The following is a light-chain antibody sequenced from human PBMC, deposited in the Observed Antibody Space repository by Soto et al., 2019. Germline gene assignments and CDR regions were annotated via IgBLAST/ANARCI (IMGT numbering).Light chain of an antibody. CDR3: QHYSTVWA. V-gene: IGKV1-5*01. CDR1: QSISDR. Sequence: IQTTQSPSTLSESVADRVPMASRASQSISDRLAWYQRKPGKAPKFLIFDASSLESGVPSRFSGSGSGTEFTLTISSLKPDDFATYYCQHYSTVWAFGQGTKVDI. CDR2: DAS. J-gene: IGKJ1*01.